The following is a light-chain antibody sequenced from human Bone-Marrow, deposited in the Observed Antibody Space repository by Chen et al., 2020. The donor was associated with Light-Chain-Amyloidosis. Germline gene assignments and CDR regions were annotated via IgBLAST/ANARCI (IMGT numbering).Light chain of an antibody. CDR1: SSDVGGDNH. Sequence: QSALTQPASVSGSPGQSITISCTGTSSDVGGDNHVSWYQQHPDKAPKLMIYEVTNRPSWVLGRFSGSKSDNTASLTISGLQTEDEADYFCSSYTITNTLVFGSGTRVTVL. V-gene: IGLV2-14*01. J-gene: IGLJ1*01. CDR2: EVT. CDR3: SSYTITNTLV.